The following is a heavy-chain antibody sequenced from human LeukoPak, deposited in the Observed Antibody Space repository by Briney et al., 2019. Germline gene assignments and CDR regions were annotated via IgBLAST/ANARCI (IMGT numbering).Heavy chain of an antibody. CDR2: ISDGGVTT. V-gene: IGHV3-23*01. CDR1: GFTFSSYA. Sequence: PGGSLRLSCAASGFTFSSYAMSWVRQAPGEGLEWVSGISDGGVTTYYADSVKGRFTLSRDNTKKTLYLQMNSLRAEDTAVYYCAKDLSGSSWGQGTLVTVSS. CDR3: AKDLSGSS. J-gene: IGHJ4*02. D-gene: IGHD6-6*01.